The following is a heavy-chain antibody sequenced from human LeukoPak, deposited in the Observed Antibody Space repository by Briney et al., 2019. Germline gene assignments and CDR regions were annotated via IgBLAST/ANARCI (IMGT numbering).Heavy chain of an antibody. D-gene: IGHD3-3*01. CDR2: IYYSGST. V-gene: IGHV4-31*03. CDR1: GGSISSGGYY. CDR3: ARHSGVTYDMDV. Sequence: SETLSLTCTVSGGSISSGGYYWSWIRQHPGKGLEWIGYIYYSGSTYYNPSLKSRVTISVDTSKNQFSLKLSSVTAADTALYYCARHSGVTYDMDVWGQGTTVTVSS. J-gene: IGHJ6*02.